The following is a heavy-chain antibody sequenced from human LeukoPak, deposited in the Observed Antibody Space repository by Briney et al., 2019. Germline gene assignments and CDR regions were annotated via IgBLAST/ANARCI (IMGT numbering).Heavy chain of an antibody. Sequence: ASVKVSCKASGYTFTTYAMNWLRQAPGQGLEWMGWISAYNGNTNYAQKLQGRVTMTTDTSTSTAYMELRSLRSDDTAAYYCARESHLFYYFDYWGQGTLVTVSS. CDR1: GYTFTTYA. V-gene: IGHV1-18*01. CDR2: ISAYNGNT. CDR3: ARESHLFYYFDY. J-gene: IGHJ4*02.